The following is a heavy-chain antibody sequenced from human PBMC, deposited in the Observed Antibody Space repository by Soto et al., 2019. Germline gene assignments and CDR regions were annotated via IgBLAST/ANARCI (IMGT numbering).Heavy chain of an antibody. CDR1: GFVFSTYS. J-gene: IGHJ4*02. Sequence: EVQLVESGGGLVQPGGSLRLSCAASGFVFSTYSMNWVRQAPGKGLEWVSYISSSSSTIYYGDSVQGRFTISRDNAKNSLYLQVNSLRDEDTAVYYCARPAGRVDYFDYWGQGTLVTVSS. CDR3: ARPAGRVDYFDY. D-gene: IGHD2-15*01. V-gene: IGHV3-48*02. CDR2: ISSSSSTI.